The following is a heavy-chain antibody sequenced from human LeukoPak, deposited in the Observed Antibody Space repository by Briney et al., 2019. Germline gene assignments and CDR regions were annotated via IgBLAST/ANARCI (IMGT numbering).Heavy chain of an antibody. CDR2: IYSGGGT. CDR3: ARGASRDGSGY. Sequence: GGSLRLSCAASGFTVSSNYMTWVRQAPGKGLEWVSVIYSGGGTYYADSVKGRFTISRDNFKNTLYLQMNSLRAEDTAVYYCARGASRDGSGYWGQGTLVTVSS. CDR1: GFTVSSNY. D-gene: IGHD5-24*01. J-gene: IGHJ4*02. V-gene: IGHV3-66*01.